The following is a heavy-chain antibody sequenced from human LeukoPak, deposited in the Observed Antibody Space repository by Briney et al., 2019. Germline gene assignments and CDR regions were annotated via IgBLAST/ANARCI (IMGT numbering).Heavy chain of an antibody. V-gene: IGHV3-30*03. CDR3: ANGAGKWSLVDI. Sequence: GGSLTLSCAAPGFTLISYIMRWGPQAPGKGLEWVVVISYDGSNKYYADSVKGRFTISRDNSKNTLYLQMNSLRAEDTAVYYEANGAGKWSLVDIWGQGTMVTVSS. J-gene: IGHJ3*02. CDR1: GFTLISYI. D-gene: IGHD3-3*01. CDR2: ISYDGSNK.